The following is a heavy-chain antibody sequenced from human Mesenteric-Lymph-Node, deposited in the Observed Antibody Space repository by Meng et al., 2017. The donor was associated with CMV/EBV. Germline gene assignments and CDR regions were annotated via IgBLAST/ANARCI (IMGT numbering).Heavy chain of an antibody. CDR3: ARERRGYCSSTSCYSTYYYYGMDV. Sequence: GGSLRLSCAASGFTFSNSAMSWVRQAPGMGLEWVSAIGATGADSYYADSEKGRFTISRDNSQNTLYLQMNSLRAEDTAVYYCARERRGYCSSTSCYSTYYYYGMDVWGQGTTVTVSS. V-gene: IGHV3-23*01. CDR2: IGATGADS. CDR1: GFTFSNSA. J-gene: IGHJ6*02. D-gene: IGHD2-2*02.